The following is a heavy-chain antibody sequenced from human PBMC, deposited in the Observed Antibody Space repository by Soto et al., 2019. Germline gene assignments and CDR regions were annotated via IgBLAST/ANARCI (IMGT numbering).Heavy chain of an antibody. D-gene: IGHD3-22*01. J-gene: IGHJ5*02. CDR2: ISGSGGST. V-gene: IGHV3-23*01. Sequence: EVQLLESGGGLVQPGGSLRLSCAASGFTFSSYAMSWVRQAPGKGLEWVSAISGSGGSTYYADSVKGRFTISRDNSENTLYLQMNSLRAEDTAVYYCAKDLTYYYDSSGFNWFDPWGQGTLVTVSS. CDR1: GFTFSSYA. CDR3: AKDLTYYYDSSGFNWFDP.